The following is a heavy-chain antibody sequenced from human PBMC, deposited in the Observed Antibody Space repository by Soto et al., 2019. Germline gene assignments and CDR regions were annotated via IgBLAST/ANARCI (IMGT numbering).Heavy chain of an antibody. CDR2: MNPNSGNT. Sequence: ASVXVAFKGSRYTLTIYDINVLLQATGQGLECMGWMNPNSGNTGYAQKFQGRVTMTRNTYISTAYMELSSLRSAETAVYYCARLITIFGVVYGTDVWGKGTTVTV. CDR3: ARLITIFGVVYGTDV. CDR1: RYTLTIYD. V-gene: IGHV1-8*01. J-gene: IGHJ6*04. D-gene: IGHD3-3*01.